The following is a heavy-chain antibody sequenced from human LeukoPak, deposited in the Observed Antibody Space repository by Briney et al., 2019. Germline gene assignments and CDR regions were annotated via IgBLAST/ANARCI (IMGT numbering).Heavy chain of an antibody. J-gene: IGHJ5*02. D-gene: IGHD6-19*01. CDR1: GFTFSNYD. CDR3: AKDLSRAVAADWFDP. CDR2: ISDSGGST. Sequence: PGGSLRLSCAASGFTFSNYDTSWVRQAPGKGLEWVSSISDSGGSTHYADSVKGRFTISRDNSKNTLYLQMTNLRAADTAVYYCAKDLSRAVAADWFDPWDQGSLVTVSS. V-gene: IGHV3-23*01.